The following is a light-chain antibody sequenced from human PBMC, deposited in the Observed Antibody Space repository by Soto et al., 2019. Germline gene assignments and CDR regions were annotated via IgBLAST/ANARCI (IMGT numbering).Light chain of an antibody. V-gene: IGKV3-15*01. Sequence: EIVMTQSPATLSVSPGERATLSCRASQSVGSDLAWYQQKPGQAPRLLIYGASKRATGIPATFSGSGSGTEFTLTISSLQSEDFAAYYCQQYNSWPFTFGGGTK. CDR3: QQYNSWPFT. CDR2: GAS. CDR1: QSVGSD. J-gene: IGKJ4*01.